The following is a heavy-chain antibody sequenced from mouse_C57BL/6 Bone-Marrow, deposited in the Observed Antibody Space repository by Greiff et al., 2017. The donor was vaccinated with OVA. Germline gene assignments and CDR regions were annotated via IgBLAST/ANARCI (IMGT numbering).Heavy chain of an antibody. J-gene: IGHJ2*01. CDR2: IYPRSGNT. CDR1: GYTFTSYG. CDR3: DSRAYYGSSWG. V-gene: IGHV1-81*01. Sequence: QVQVVESGAELARPGASVKLSCKASGYTFTSYGIRWVKQRTGQGLEWIGEIYPRSGNTYYNEKFKGKATLTVDKSSSTAYMELRSLTSEDSAVYVCDSRAYYGSSWGGGQGTTLTVSS. D-gene: IGHD1-1*01.